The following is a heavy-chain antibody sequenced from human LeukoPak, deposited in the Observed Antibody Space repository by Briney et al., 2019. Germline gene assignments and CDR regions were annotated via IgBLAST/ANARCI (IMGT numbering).Heavy chain of an antibody. Sequence: GGTLRLSCAASGFTFSSYAMNWVRQAPGKGLEWVSFIYSGGNTHYSDSVKGRFTISRDNSKNTLYLQMNSLRAEDTAVYYCARRAGEYSHPYDYWGQGTLVTVSS. J-gene: IGHJ4*02. V-gene: IGHV3-23*05. D-gene: IGHD2/OR15-2a*01. CDR3: ARRAGEYSHPYDY. CDR2: IYSGGNT. CDR1: GFTFSSYA.